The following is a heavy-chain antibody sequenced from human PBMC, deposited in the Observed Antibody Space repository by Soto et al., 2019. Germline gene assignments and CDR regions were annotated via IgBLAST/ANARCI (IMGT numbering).Heavy chain of an antibody. D-gene: IGHD3-22*01. J-gene: IGHJ4*02. CDR3: AADLEPPLDYDSSGYYYGTPPSSDY. CDR2: IVVGSGNT. CDR1: GFTFTSSA. V-gene: IGHV1-58*01. Sequence: GASVKVSCKASGFTFTSSAVQWVRQARGQRLEWIGWIVVGSGNTNYAQKFQERVTITRDMSTSTAYMELSSLRSEDTAVYYCAADLEPPLDYDSSGYYYGTPPSSDYWGQGTLVTVSS.